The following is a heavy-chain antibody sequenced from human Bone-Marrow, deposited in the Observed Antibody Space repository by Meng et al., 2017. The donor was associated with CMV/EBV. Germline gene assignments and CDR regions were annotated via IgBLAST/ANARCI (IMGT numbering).Heavy chain of an antibody. CDR2: FDPEDGET. J-gene: IGHJ4*02. Sequence: ASVKVSCKVSGYTLTELSMHWVRQAPGKGLEWMGGFDPEDGETIYAQKFQGRVTMTEDTSTDTAYMELSSLRSEDTAVYYCATDPFAYSGYDSGPLSRLHGGYWGQGKLVTVSS. D-gene: IGHD5-12*01. V-gene: IGHV1-24*01. CDR1: GYTLTELS. CDR3: ATDPFAYSGYDSGPLSRLHGGY.